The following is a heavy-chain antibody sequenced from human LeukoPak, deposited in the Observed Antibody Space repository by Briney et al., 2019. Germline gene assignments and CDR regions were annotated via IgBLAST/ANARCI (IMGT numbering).Heavy chain of an antibody. CDR1: GGTFSSYT. CDR3: ARDEPRYYGGNSGFYYYGMDV. D-gene: IGHD4-23*01. Sequence: SVKVSCKASGGTFSSYTISWVRQAPGQGLQWMGRIIPILGIANYAQKFQGRVTITADKSTSTAYMELSSLRSDDAAVYYWARDEPRYYGGNSGFYYYGMDVWGQGTTVTVSS. V-gene: IGHV1-69*04. CDR2: IIPILGIA. J-gene: IGHJ6*02.